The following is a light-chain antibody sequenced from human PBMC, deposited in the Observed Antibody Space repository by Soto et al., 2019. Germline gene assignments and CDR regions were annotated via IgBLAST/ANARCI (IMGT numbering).Light chain of an antibody. Sequence: IQMTQSPSTLSASVGDRVTISCRASQIISIYLNWYQQKPGKAPRLLIFLASSLQSGVPSRFSGSGSGTEFTLTISSLQPDDFGTYYCQEYNSYTGTFGPGTKVDIK. CDR2: LAS. J-gene: IGKJ1*01. V-gene: IGKV1-5*01. CDR1: QIISIY. CDR3: QEYNSYTGT.